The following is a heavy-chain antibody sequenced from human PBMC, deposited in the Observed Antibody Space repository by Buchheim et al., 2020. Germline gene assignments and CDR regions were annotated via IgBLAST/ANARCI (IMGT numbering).Heavy chain of an antibody. CDR1: GGSISSYY. J-gene: IGHJ4*02. Sequence: QVQLQESGPGLVKPSETLSLTCTVSGGSISSYYWSWIRQPPGGGLECIAYIHYSGSTNYNPSLKSRVTISVEKFKHQFYLKVSSVTAADTAVYYCARQGHYGDYDNWGQGTL. CDR2: IHYSGST. D-gene: IGHD4-17*01. V-gene: IGHV4-59*08. CDR3: ARQGHYGDYDN.